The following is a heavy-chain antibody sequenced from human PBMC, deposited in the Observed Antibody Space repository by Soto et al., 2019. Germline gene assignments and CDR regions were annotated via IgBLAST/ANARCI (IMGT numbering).Heavy chain of an antibody. D-gene: IGHD6-13*01. CDR3: ARDRSSWYSGWFDP. V-gene: IGHV1-2*02. CDR1: GYTFTGYY. Sequence: ASVKVSCKASGYTFTGYYMHWVRQAPGQGLEWMGWINPNSGGTNYAQKFQGRVTMTRDTSISTAYMELSRLRSDDTAVYYCARDRSSWYSGWFDPWGQGTLVTVSS. J-gene: IGHJ5*02. CDR2: INPNSGGT.